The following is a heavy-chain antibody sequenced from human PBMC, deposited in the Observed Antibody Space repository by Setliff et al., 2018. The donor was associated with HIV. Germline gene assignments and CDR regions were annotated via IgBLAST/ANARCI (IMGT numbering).Heavy chain of an antibody. CDR3: ARDRKLTNTFDI. J-gene: IGHJ3*02. D-gene: IGHD2-8*01. V-gene: IGHV4-59*11. CDR1: GGSISGHF. CDR2: TYYTGST. Sequence: PSETLSLTCTVSGGSISGHFWSWFRQPPGKGLEWIGYTYYTGSTNYNPSLKSRVTISLDTSKNQFSLNLSSVTAADTAVYYCARDRKLTNTFDIWGQGTMVT.